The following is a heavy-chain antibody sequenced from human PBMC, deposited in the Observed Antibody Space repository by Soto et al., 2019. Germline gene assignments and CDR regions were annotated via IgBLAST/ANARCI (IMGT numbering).Heavy chain of an antibody. CDR2: IYYSGST. CDR1: GGSISSGGYY. Sequence: PSETLSLTCTVSGGSISSGGYYWSWIRQHPGKGLEWIGYIYYSGSTYYNPSLKSRVTISVDTSKNQFSLKLSSVTAADTAVYYCARAPATPDSSGYYFKDYFDYWGQGTLVTVSS. V-gene: IGHV4-31*03. CDR3: ARAPATPDSSGYYFKDYFDY. J-gene: IGHJ4*02. D-gene: IGHD3-22*01.